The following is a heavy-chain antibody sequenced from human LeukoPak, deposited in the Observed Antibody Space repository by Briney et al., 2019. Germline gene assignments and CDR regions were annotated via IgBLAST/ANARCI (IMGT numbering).Heavy chain of an antibody. J-gene: IGHJ4*02. Sequence: PGGFLRLSCAASGFTFSTYWMSWVRQAPGKGLEWVANIKQDGSEKYYLDSVKGRFAISRDNAKNSLYLQMNSLRAEDTAVYFCTREAAAGIDYWGQGTLVTVSS. V-gene: IGHV3-7*01. CDR2: IKQDGSEK. D-gene: IGHD6-13*01. CDR3: TREAAAGIDY. CDR1: GFTFSTYW.